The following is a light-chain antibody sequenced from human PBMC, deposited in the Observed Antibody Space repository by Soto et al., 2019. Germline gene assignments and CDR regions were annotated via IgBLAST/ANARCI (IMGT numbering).Light chain of an antibody. CDR1: SSDVGGYNF. J-gene: IGLJ1*01. Sequence: QSALTQPASVSGSPGQSITISCTGTSSDVGGYNFVSWYQQHPGNAPKLIIHEVLNRPSGVSSRFSGSKSGNTASLTISGLQAEDDAVYYCSSYTSSSTLVFGTGTKLTVL. V-gene: IGLV2-14*01. CDR2: EVL. CDR3: SSYTSSSTLV.